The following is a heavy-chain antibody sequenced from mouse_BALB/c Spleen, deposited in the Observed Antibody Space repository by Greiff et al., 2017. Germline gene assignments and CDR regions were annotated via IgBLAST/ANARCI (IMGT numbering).Heavy chain of an antibody. CDR3: ARRGITGTSYYFDY. CDR2: INPYNDGT. V-gene: IGHV1-14*01. J-gene: IGHJ2*01. CDR1: GYTFTSYV. D-gene: IGHD4-1*01. Sequence: VQLKQSGPELVKPGASVKMSCKASGYTFTSYVMHWVKQKPGQGLEWIGYINPYNDGTKYNEKFKGKATLTSDKSSSTAYMELSSLTSEDSAVYYCARRGITGTSYYFDYWGQGTTLTVSS.